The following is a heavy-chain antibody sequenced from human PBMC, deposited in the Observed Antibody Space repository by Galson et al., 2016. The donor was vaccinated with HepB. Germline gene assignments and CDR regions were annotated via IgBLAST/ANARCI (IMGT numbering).Heavy chain of an antibody. Sequence: SLRLSCAASGFTFSNYGMHWVRQAPGKGLEWVAVIWYDGSEKYYADSVKGRFTISRDNSKNTLHLQMNSLKTEDTGVYYCVTGHSSLDHGDYRGAFDIWGQGTTVTVSS. CDR2: IWYDGSEK. D-gene: IGHD4-17*01. CDR3: VTGHSSLDHGDYRGAFDI. J-gene: IGHJ3*02. V-gene: IGHV3-33*01. CDR1: GFTFSNYG.